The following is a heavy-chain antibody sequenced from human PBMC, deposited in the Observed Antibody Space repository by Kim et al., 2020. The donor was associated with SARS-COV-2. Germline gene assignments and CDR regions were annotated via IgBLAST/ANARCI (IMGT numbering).Heavy chain of an antibody. D-gene: IGHD4-17*01. J-gene: IGHJ3*02. Sequence: KLQGRVNMTTDTSTNTAYMELRSLRSDDTAVYYCARDGYDYGASTDDFDIWGQGTMVTVSS. V-gene: IGHV1-18*01. CDR3: ARDGYDYGASTDDFDI.